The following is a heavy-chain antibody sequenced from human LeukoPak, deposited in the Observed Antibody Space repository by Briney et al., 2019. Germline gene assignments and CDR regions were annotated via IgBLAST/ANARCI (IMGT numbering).Heavy chain of an antibody. D-gene: IGHD2-2*01. Sequence: GGSLRLSCAASGFTFSSYGMHWVRQAPGKGLEWVANIKQDGSEKYYMDSVKGRFTISRDNAKNSLYLQMNSLRVEDTAVYYCARDSKSVPSSTSCSYFDCWGQGTLVTVSS. CDR2: IKQDGSEK. V-gene: IGHV3-7*01. CDR1: GFTFSSYG. J-gene: IGHJ4*02. CDR3: ARDSKSVPSSTSCSYFDC.